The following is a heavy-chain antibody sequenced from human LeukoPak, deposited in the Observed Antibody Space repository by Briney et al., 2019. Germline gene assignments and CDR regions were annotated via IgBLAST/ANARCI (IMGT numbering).Heavy chain of an antibody. CDR2: ISSSGSTI. V-gene: IGHV3-11*01. CDR1: GFTFSDYY. D-gene: IGHD1-14*01. J-gene: IGHJ3*02. Sequence: KPGGSLRLSCAASGFTFSDYYMSWIRQAPGKGLEWVSYISSSGSTIYYADSVKGRFTISRDNAKNSLYLQMNSLRAEDTAVYYCASSRIPEDHAFGIWGQGTMVTVSS. CDR3: ASSRIPEDHAFGI.